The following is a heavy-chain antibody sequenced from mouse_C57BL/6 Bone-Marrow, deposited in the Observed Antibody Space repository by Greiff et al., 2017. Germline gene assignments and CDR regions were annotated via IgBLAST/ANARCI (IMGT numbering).Heavy chain of an antibody. CDR2: IDPENGDT. CDR1: GFNIKDDY. CDR3: TDPVVADFDY. J-gene: IGHJ2*01. Sequence: EVQLQQSGAELVRPGASVKLSCKASGFNIKDDYMHWVKQRPEQGLEWIGWIDPENGDTEYASKFQGKATITADTSSNTAYLQLSSLTSEDTAVYYCTDPVVADFDYWGQGTTLTVSS. D-gene: IGHD1-1*01. V-gene: IGHV14-4*01.